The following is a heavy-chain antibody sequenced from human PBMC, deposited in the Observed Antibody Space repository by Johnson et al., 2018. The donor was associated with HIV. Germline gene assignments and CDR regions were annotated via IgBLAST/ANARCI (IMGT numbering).Heavy chain of an antibody. J-gene: IGHJ3*02. CDR2: ISSSGSTI. CDR3: AKRYSGSLRDAFDI. D-gene: IGHD1-26*01. V-gene: IGHV3-11*04. Sequence: QVQLVESGGGLVKPGGSLRLSCAVSGFTFSDYYMSWIRQAPGKGLEWISYISSSGSTIYYADSVKGRFTISRDNAKNSLYLQMNSLRAEDTAVYYCAKRYSGSLRDAFDIWGQGTMVTVSS. CDR1: GFTFSDYY.